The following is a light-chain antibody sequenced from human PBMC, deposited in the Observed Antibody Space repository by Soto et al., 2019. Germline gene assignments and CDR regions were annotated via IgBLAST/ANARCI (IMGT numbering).Light chain of an antibody. CDR3: QQSYSTPWLT. CDR2: AAS. J-gene: IGKJ4*01. Sequence: DIQMTQSPSSLSASVGDRVTITCRASQSISSYLNWYQQKPGKAPKLLIYAASSLQSGVPSRFGGSGSGTDFTLTISSLQPEDFATYYCQQSYSTPWLTFGGGTKVDIK. CDR1: QSISSY. V-gene: IGKV1-39*01.